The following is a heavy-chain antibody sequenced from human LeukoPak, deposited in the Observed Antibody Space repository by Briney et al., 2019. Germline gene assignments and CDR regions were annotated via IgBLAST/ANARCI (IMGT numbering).Heavy chain of an antibody. J-gene: IGHJ6*03. D-gene: IGHD3-3*01. Sequence: SETLSLTCTVSGGSISSYYWSWIRPPPGKGLEWIGYIYYSGSTNYNPSLKSRVTISVDTSKNQFSLKLSSVTAADTAVYYCARGVFWSGYYYYYYMDVWSKGTTVTVSS. CDR1: GGSISSYY. CDR2: IYYSGST. CDR3: ARGVFWSGYYYYYYMDV. V-gene: IGHV4-59*01.